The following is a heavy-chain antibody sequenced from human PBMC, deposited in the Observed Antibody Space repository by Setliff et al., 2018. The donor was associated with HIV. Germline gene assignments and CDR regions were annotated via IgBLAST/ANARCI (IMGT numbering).Heavy chain of an antibody. Sequence: SETLSLTCTVSGASISSHNYYWGWIRQSPGKGLEWIASIRSSGDTYYNPSLKSRVTISVDTSKNQFSLNLTSVTAADTAVYYCARSKTFYDFWGGYYTHGAFKIWGLGTMVTVSS. J-gene: IGHJ3*02. CDR2: IRSSGDT. CDR1: GASISSHNYY. D-gene: IGHD3-3*01. CDR3: ARSKTFYDFWGGYYTHGAFKI. V-gene: IGHV4-39*01.